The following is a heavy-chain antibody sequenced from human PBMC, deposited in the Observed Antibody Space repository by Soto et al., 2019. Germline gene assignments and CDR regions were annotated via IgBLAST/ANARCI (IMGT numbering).Heavy chain of an antibody. Sequence: GESLKISCAAPGFTFSSYAMHWVRQAPGKGLEWVAVISYDGSNKYYADSVKGRFTISRDNSKNTLYLQMNSLRAEDTAVYYCARDPPPSSSWNRTYYYYGIDVWGQGTTVTVSS. CDR1: GFTFSSYA. CDR3: ARDPPPSSSWNRTYYYYGIDV. CDR2: ISYDGSNK. J-gene: IGHJ6*02. V-gene: IGHV3-30-3*01. D-gene: IGHD6-13*01.